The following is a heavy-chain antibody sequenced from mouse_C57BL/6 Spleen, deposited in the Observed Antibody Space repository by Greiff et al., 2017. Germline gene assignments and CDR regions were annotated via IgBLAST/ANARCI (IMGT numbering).Heavy chain of an antibody. V-gene: IGHV1-54*01. Sequence: QVQLKESGAELVRPGTSVQVSCKASGYAFTNYLLEWVKQRPGQGLEWIGVINPGSGGTNYNEKFKGKATLTAAKSSSTAYMQLSSLTSEDSAVYFCARDYYWYFDVWGTGTTVTVSS. CDR3: ARDYYWYFDV. D-gene: IGHD2-4*01. J-gene: IGHJ1*03. CDR2: INPGSGGT. CDR1: GYAFTNYL.